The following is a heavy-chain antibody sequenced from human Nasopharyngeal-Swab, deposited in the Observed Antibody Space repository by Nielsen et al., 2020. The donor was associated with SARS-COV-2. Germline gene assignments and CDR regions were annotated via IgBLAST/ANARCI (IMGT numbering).Heavy chain of an antibody. CDR2: IYTSGST. Sequence: LRLSCTVSGGSISSGSYYWSWIRQPAGKGLEWIGRIYTSGSTNYNPSLKSRVTISVDTSKNQFSLELSSVTAADTAVYYCARARYSYGFDYWGQGTLVTVSS. J-gene: IGHJ4*02. D-gene: IGHD5-18*01. CDR1: GGSISSGSYY. V-gene: IGHV4-61*02. CDR3: ARARYSYGFDY.